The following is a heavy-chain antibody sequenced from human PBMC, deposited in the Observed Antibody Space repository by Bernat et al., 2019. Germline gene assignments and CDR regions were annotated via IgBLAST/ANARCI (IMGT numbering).Heavy chain of an antibody. J-gene: IGHJ5*02. V-gene: IGHV3-23*01. CDR3: GRRRVYGNWFDP. CDR2: ISGSGGST. CDR1: GFTFSSYA. Sequence: EVQLLESGGGLVQPGGSLRLSCAASGFTFSSYAMSWVRQAPGKGLEWVSAISGSGGSTYYADSVKGRFTISRDNSKNTLYLQMNSLRAEDTAVYYCGRRRVYGNWFDPWGQGTLVTVSS. D-gene: IGHD6-13*01.